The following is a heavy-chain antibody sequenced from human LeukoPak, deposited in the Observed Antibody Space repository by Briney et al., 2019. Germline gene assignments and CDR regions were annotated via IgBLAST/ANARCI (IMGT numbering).Heavy chain of an antibody. D-gene: IGHD3-3*01. J-gene: IGHJ4*02. CDR3: ASRIFYDFWSGYYMGGELDY. CDR1: GYTFTSYD. CDR2: MNPNSGNT. Sequence: AASVTVSFTASGYTFTSYDINWVRQATGQGLEWMGWMNPNSGNTGYAQKFQGRVTMTRNTSISTAYMELSSLRSEDTAVYYCASRIFYDFWSGYYMGGELDYWGQGTLVTVSS. V-gene: IGHV1-8*01.